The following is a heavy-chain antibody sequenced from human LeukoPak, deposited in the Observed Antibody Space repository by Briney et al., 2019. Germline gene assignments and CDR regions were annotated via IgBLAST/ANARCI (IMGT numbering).Heavy chain of an antibody. CDR1: GYTFTSYG. CDR3: ARHFTMVRGVIMDYYYGMDV. Sequence: ASVKVSCKASGYTFTSYGISWVRQAPGQGLEWMGWISAYNGNTNYAQKLQGRDTMTTDTSTSTAYMELRSLRSDDTAVYYCARHFTMVRGVIMDYYYGMDVWGQGTTVTVSS. V-gene: IGHV1-18*01. CDR2: ISAYNGNT. D-gene: IGHD3-10*01. J-gene: IGHJ6*02.